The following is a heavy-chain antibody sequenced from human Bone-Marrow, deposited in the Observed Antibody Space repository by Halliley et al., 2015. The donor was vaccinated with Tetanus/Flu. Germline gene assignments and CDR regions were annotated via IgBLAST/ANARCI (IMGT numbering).Heavy chain of an antibody. V-gene: IGHV4-59*09. J-gene: IGHJ4*02. CDR3: ARGIYSSRWYTYYFDS. Sequence: GFISSNGIPNYKPPLNSRVTTSLDKPRNQFSLRLRSVTAADTAVYYCARGIYSSRWYTYYFDSWGQGALVTVSS. D-gene: IGHD6-13*01. CDR2: ISSNGIP.